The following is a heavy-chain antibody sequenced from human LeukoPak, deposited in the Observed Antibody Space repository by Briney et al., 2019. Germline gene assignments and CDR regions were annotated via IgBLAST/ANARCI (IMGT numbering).Heavy chain of an antibody. CDR1: GFTFSNYA. J-gene: IGHJ4*02. CDR2: ISGSDGST. D-gene: IGHD2-15*01. Sequence: PGGSLRLSCTASGFTFSNYAMSWVRQAPGKWLGWVSTISGSDGSTYYADSVKGRFTISRDNSKNTLYLQMNSLRVEDTAIYYCAKGRGYCTGGSCYSDYWGQGTLVTVSS. V-gene: IGHV3-23*01. CDR3: AKGRGYCTGGSCYSDY.